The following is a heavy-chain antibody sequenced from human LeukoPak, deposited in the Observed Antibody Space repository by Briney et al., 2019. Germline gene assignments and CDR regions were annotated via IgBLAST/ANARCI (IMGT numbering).Heavy chain of an antibody. CDR2: IIPIFGTA. J-gene: IGHJ3*02. D-gene: IGHD3-22*01. Sequence: SVKVSCKASGGTFSSYAISWVRQAPGQGLEWMGGIIPIFGTANYAQKFQGRVTITTDESTSTAYMELSSLRSEDTAVYYCARDRYYYDSSGYPSDAFDIWGQGTMVTVSS. CDR1: GGTFSSYA. CDR3: ARDRYYYDSSGYPSDAFDI. V-gene: IGHV1-69*05.